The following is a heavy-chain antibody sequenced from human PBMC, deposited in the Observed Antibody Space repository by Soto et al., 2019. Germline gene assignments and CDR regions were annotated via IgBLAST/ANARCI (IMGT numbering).Heavy chain of an antibody. D-gene: IGHD3-10*01. CDR1: GFTFSSYG. J-gene: IGHJ4*02. V-gene: IGHV3-33*01. Sequence: QVQLVESGGGVVQPGRSLRLSCAASGFTFSSYGMHWVRQAPGKGLEWVAVIWYDGSNKYYADSVKGRFTISRDNSKNTLYLQMNSLRAEDTAVYYCARQELLWFGELSPSFDYWGQGTLVTVSS. CDR3: ARQELLWFGELSPSFDY. CDR2: IWYDGSNK.